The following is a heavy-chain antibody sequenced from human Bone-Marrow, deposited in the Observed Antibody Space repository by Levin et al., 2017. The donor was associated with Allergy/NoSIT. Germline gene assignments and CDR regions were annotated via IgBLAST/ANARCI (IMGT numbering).Heavy chain of an antibody. Sequence: GESLKISCAASGLTVSNNYMNWVRQSPGKGLEWVSIIYEDGGTYYADSVKGRFTISRDNSNNTVFLQMSSLRAEDTAIYYCARAYGGNAFDVWGQGTMVTVSS. CDR2: IYEDGGT. CDR3: ARAYGGNAFDV. V-gene: IGHV3-53*01. D-gene: IGHD4-23*01. J-gene: IGHJ3*01. CDR1: GLTVSNNY.